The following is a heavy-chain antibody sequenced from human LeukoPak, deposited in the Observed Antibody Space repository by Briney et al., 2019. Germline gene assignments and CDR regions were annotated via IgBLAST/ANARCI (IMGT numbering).Heavy chain of an antibody. V-gene: IGHV3-53*01. CDR1: GFTVSSKY. CDR2: IYSGGST. CDR3: TMRGNTWYDC. D-gene: IGHD6-13*01. J-gene: IGHJ4*02. Sequence: GGSLRLSCAASGFTVSSKYMSWVRQAPGKGLEWVSVIYSGGSTYYADSVKGRFTLSRDNSKNTVDLQMNSLRVEDTAVYYCTMRGNTWYDCWGQGTLVTVSS.